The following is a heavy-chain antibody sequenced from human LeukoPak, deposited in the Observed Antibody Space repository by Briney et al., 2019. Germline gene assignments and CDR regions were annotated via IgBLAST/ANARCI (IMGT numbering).Heavy chain of an antibody. CDR1: GNTFTSYY. CDR2: INPSGGST. Sequence: GASVKVSCKASGNTFTSYYMHWVRQAPGQGLEWMGIINPSGGSTNYAQKFQGRVTITADKSTSTAYMELSSLRSEDTAVYYCARDNSVGDTAWWFDPWGQGTLVTVSS. V-gene: IGHV1-46*01. CDR3: ARDNSVGDTAWWFDP. D-gene: IGHD1-26*01. J-gene: IGHJ5*02.